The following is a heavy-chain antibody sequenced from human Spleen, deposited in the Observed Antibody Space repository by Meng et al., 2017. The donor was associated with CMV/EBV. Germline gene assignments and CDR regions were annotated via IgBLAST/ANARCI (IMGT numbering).Heavy chain of an antibody. V-gene: IGHV3-21*01. CDR1: GFTFSSYS. J-gene: IGHJ4*02. Sequence: GESLKISCAASGFTFSSYSMNWVRQAPGKGLEWVSSISSSSSYIYSADSVKGRFTISRDNAKNSLYLQMNSLSAEETAVYYCARDCYDILTGYQYYFDYWGQGTLVTVSS. CDR3: ARDCYDILTGYQYYFDY. D-gene: IGHD3-9*01. CDR2: ISSSSSYI.